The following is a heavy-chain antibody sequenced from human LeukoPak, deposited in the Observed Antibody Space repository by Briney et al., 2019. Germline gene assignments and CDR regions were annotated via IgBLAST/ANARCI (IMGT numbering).Heavy chain of an antibody. V-gene: IGHV1-2*02. CDR3: ARVAEATTVVSPDYFHY. CDR2: INPNSGGT. J-gene: IGHJ4*02. Sequence: GASVKLSCKASGYTFADYYMYWVRQAPGQGLEWMGWINPNSGGTSYAQKFQGRVTMTRDTSITTAYMNLSRLRSDDTAVYYCARVAEATTVVSPDYFHYWGQGTLVTVSS. D-gene: IGHD4-23*01. CDR1: GYTFADYY.